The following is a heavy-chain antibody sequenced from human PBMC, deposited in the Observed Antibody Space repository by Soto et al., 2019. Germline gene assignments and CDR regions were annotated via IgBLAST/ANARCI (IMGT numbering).Heavy chain of an antibody. CDR2: ISPSSANT. CDR1: GYIFVNYG. V-gene: IGHV1-18*01. CDR3: AVVNTYVTPTPQYV. Sequence: QVQLVQSGDEVRKPGSSVKVSCKASGYIFVNYGIAWVRQAPGQGLEWMGWISPSSANTHYASKVQARLTMTADTSTHAAYVNLESQPSGDTAVYYCAVVNTYVTPTPQYVWGKGTTVTVSP. J-gene: IGHJ6*04. D-gene: IGHD3-16*01.